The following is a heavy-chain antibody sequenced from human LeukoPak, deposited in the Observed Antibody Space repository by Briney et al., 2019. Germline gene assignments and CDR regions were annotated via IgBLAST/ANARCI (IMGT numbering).Heavy chain of an antibody. CDR3: ARGIAVAGFNYYYGMDV. CDR2: IYSGGST. D-gene: IGHD6-19*01. Sequence: PGGSLRLSFAASGFTVSSNYMSWVRQAPGKGLEWVSVIYSGGSTYYADSVKGRFTISRDNSKNTLYLQMNSLRAEDTAVYYCARGIAVAGFNYYYGMDVWGQGTTVTVSS. CDR1: GFTVSSNY. V-gene: IGHV3-66*01. J-gene: IGHJ6*02.